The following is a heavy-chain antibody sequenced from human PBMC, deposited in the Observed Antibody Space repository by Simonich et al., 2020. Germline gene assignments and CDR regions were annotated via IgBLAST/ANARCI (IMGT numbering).Heavy chain of an antibody. CDR3: ARDSSYYAFDI. D-gene: IGHD5-12*01. Sequence: EVQLVESGGGLVQPGGSLRLSCAASGFTFSSYSMNWVRRAPGKGLEWVSYISSSSSTIYYADSCKGRFTISEANAKNSLYLQMNSLRAEDTAVYYCARDSSYYAFDIWGQGTMVTVSS. V-gene: IGHV3-48*01. CDR2: ISSSSSTI. CDR1: GFTFSSYS. J-gene: IGHJ3*02.